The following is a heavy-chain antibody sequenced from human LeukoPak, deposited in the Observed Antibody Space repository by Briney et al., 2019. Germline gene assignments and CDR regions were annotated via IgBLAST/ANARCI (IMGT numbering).Heavy chain of an antibody. D-gene: IGHD3-22*01. CDR1: GGSVNDYY. CDR3: ARVNYYDSSGTDY. J-gene: IGHJ4*02. Sequence: PSETLSLTCAVSGGSVNDYYWSWIRQPPGKGLEWIGYIYYSGSTNYNPSLKSRVTISVDTSKNQFSLRLSSVTAADTAVYYCARVNYYDSSGTDYWGQGTLVTVSS. V-gene: IGHV4-59*02. CDR2: IYYSGST.